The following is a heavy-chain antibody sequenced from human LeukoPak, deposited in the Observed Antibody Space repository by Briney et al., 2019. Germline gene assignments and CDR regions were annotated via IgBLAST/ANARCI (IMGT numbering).Heavy chain of an antibody. D-gene: IGHD2-8*01. CDR3: ARDCRVNGAFDI. Sequence: GGSLRLSCAASGFTFSSYEMNWVRQAPGKGLEWVSSISSSSSYIYYADSVKGRFTISRDNAKNSLSLQMNSLRAEDTAVYYCARDCRVNGAFDIWGQGTMVTVSS. J-gene: IGHJ3*02. CDR1: GFTFSSYE. V-gene: IGHV3-21*01. CDR2: ISSSSSYI.